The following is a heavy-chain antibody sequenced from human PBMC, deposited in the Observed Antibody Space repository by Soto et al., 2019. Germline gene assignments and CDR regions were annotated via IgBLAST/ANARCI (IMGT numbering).Heavy chain of an antibody. V-gene: IGHV3-21*01. CDR3: ARVAQLERRLGVDY. J-gene: IGHJ4*02. Sequence: GGSLRLSCAASGFTFSSYSMNWVRQAPGKGLEWVSSISSSSSYIYYADSVKGRFTISRDNAKNSLYLQMNSLRAEDTALYYCARVAQLERRLGVDYWGQGTLVTVSS. CDR2: ISSSSSYI. CDR1: GFTFSSYS. D-gene: IGHD1-1*01.